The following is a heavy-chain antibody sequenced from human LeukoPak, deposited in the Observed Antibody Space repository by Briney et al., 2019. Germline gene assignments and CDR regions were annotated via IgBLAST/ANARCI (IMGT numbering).Heavy chain of an antibody. CDR1: GYSFTNYW. Sequence: GESLKISCKGSGYSFTNYWIGWVRQMPGKGLAWMGIIYPGDSDTTYSPSFQGQVTISADKSISTAYLQWSSLKASDTAMYYCARLLLGLADGFDAFDIWGQGTMVTVSS. V-gene: IGHV5-51*01. CDR3: ARLLLGLADGFDAFDI. CDR2: IYPGDSDT. J-gene: IGHJ3*02. D-gene: IGHD3-3*02.